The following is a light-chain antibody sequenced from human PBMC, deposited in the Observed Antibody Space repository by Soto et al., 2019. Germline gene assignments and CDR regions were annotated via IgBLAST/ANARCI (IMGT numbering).Light chain of an antibody. CDR1: SSNIGAGYD. Sequence: QSVLTQPPSVSVAPGQRVTISCTGSSSNIGAGYDVHWYQQLPGTAPKILIYGNSNRPSGVPDRFSGSKSGTSASLAITGLQAEDEADYYCQSYDSSLSGGVFGGGTKLTVL. V-gene: IGLV1-40*01. J-gene: IGLJ2*01. CDR2: GNS. CDR3: QSYDSSLSGGV.